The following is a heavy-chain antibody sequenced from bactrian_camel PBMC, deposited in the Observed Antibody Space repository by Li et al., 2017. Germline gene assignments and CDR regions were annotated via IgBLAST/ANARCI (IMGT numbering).Heavy chain of an antibody. CDR1: AHGDASNC. Sequence: VQLVESGGGSVQPGGSLRLSCTISAHGDASNCMAWFRQAPGNEREGVASIYSDGWTAYGDSVKGRFTISQDNSKNILTLQMDSLRPEDSGAYYCAAVPSYGGNRCDTVLSEFNYLGQGTQVTVS. CDR3: AAVPSYGGNRCDTVLSEFNY. D-gene: IGHD6*01. CDR2: IYSDGWT. V-gene: IGHV3S55*01. J-gene: IGHJ4*01.